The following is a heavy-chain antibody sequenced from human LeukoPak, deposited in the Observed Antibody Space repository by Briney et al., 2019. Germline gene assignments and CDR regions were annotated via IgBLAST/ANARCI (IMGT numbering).Heavy chain of an antibody. Sequence: GGSLRLSCAASGFTFSDYYMSWTRQAPGKGLEWVSYISSSGSTIYYADSVKGRFTISRDNAKNSLSLQMNSLRAEDTAVYYCARDRRTGDYYMDVWGKGTTVTVSS. D-gene: IGHD3-10*01. CDR2: ISSSGSTI. CDR3: ARDRRTGDYYMDV. CDR1: GFTFSDYY. V-gene: IGHV3-11*01. J-gene: IGHJ6*03.